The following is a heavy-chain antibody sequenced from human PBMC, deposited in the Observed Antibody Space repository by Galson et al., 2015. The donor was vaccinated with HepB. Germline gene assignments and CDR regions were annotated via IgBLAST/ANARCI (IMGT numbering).Heavy chain of an antibody. CDR2: ISNSGSTV. V-gene: IGHV3-48*01. J-gene: IGHJ6*03. CDR3: SRTLNYYSYYMDV. Sequence: SLRLSCAASGFTFSADSMNWVRQAPGKGLEWVSYISNSGSTVYYADSVKGRFTISRDNAKNSLYLQMSSLRAEDTAVYYCSRTLNYYSYYMDVWGKGTTVTVSS. CDR1: GFTFSADS.